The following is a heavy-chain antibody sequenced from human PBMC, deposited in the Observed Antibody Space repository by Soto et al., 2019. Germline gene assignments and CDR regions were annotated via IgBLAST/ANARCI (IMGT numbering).Heavy chain of an antibody. V-gene: IGHV1-3*01. Sequence: QVQLVQSGAEVKKPGTSVKVSCKASGYSFATYAIHWVRQAPGQGLEWMGWINPATGNTEYSDKFQDRVTFTRDTSATTAYMELRGMRSEDPAGYYCARRYKSAGWLEPWGQGTLVTVSS. D-gene: IGHD1-1*01. J-gene: IGHJ5*02. CDR1: GYSFATYA. CDR3: ARRYKSAGWLEP. CDR2: INPATGNT.